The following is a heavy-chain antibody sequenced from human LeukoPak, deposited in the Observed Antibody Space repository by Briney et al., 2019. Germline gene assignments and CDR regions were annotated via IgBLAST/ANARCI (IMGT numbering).Heavy chain of an antibody. J-gene: IGHJ3*02. CDR3: ARELKLVRDHDAFDI. D-gene: IGHD6-13*01. CDR1: GGSISSYY. Sequence: SETLSLTCTVSGGSISSYYWSWIRQPPGKGLEWIGYIYYSGSTNYNPSLKSRVTISVDTSKNQFSLKLSSVTAADTAVYYCARELKLVRDHDAFDIWGQGTMVTVSS. CDR2: IYYSGST. V-gene: IGHV4-59*01.